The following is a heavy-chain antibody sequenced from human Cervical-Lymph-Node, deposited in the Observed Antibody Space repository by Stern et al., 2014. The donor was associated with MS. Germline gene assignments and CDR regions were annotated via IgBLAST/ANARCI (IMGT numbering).Heavy chain of an antibody. V-gene: IGHV1-46*03. CDR3: ARGRGRGYSYGPDY. CDR1: GYTFTSYY. Sequence: QLVQSGAEVKKPGASVKVSCKASGYTFTSYYLHWVRQAPGQGLEWVGVINPSGGTTSYAQKFQGRVTLTRDTSTSTVYMELSSLRSEDTAVYYCARGRGRGYSYGPDYWGQGTRVTVSS. D-gene: IGHD5-18*01. CDR2: INPSGGTT. J-gene: IGHJ4*02.